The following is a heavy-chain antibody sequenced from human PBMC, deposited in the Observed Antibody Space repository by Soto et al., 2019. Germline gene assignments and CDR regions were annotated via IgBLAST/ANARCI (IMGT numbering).Heavy chain of an antibody. CDR3: ARVQGYYYGSGLRLNWFDP. CDR2: IYHSGST. Sequence: PSETLSLTCAVSGGSISSGGYSWSWIRQPPGKGLEWIGYIYHSGSTYYNPSLKSRVTISVDRSKNQFSLKLSSVTAADTAVYYCARVQGYYYGSGLRLNWFDPWGQGTLVTVSS. CDR1: GGSISSGGYS. D-gene: IGHD3-10*01. J-gene: IGHJ5*02. V-gene: IGHV4-30-2*01.